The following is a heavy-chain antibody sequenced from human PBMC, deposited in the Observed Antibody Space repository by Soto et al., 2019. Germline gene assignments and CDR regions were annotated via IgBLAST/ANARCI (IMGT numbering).Heavy chain of an antibody. CDR2: IIPIFGTA. J-gene: IGHJ6*02. CDR3: ARHVPAAGYYYGMDV. CDR1: GGTFSSYA. Sequence: QVQLVQSGAEVKKPGSSVKVSCKASGGTFSSYAISWVRQAPGQGLEWMGGIIPIFGTANYAQKSQGRVTITADESTSTAYMALSSLRSEDTAVYYCARHVPAAGYYYGMDVWGQGTTVTVSS. V-gene: IGHV1-69*12. D-gene: IGHD2-2*01.